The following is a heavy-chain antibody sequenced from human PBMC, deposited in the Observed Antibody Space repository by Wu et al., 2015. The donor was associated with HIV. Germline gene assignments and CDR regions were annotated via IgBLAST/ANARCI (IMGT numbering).Heavy chain of an antibody. CDR1: GGTFSSYA. CDR3: ARDRVFVLWFGELLLNYYYYYGMDV. D-gene: IGHD3-10*01. CDR2: IIPIFGTA. Sequence: QVQLVQSGAEVKKPGSSVKVSCKASGGTFSSYAISWVRQAPGQGLEWMGRIIPIFGTANYAQKFQGRVTITADESTSTAYMELSSLRSEDTAVYYCARDRVFVLWFGELLLNYYYYYGMDVWGQGTTVTVSS. V-gene: IGHV1-69*13. J-gene: IGHJ6*02.